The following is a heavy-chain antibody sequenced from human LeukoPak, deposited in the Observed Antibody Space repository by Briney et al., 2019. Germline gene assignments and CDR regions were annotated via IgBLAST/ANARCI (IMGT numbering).Heavy chain of an antibody. Sequence: PGGSLRLSCAASGFIFSSYGMHWVRQAPGKGLEWVAVISNAGTKKYYADSVKGRFTISRDNSKNTLYLQMISLRAEDTAVYYCARVSWGYLHSADYWGQGTLVTVSS. CDR2: ISNAGTKK. D-gene: IGHD3-22*01. CDR1: GFIFSSYG. CDR3: ARVSWGYLHSADY. V-gene: IGHV3-30*03. J-gene: IGHJ4*02.